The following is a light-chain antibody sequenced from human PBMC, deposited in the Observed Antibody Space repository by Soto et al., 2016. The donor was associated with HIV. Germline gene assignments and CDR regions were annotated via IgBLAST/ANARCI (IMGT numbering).Light chain of an antibody. CDR1: QSINSW. Sequence: DIQMTQSPSTLSASVGDRVTITCRASQSINSWLAWYQQKAGKAPKLLIYKASSLESGVPSRFSGSGSGTEFTLTISSLQPDDFATYHCQQFNNYPSLSFGGGTKVELK. V-gene: IGKV1-5*03. CDR2: KAS. CDR3: QQFNNYPSLS. J-gene: IGKJ4*01.